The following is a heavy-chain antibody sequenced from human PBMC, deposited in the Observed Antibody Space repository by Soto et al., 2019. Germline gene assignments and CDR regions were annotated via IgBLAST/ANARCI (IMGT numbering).Heavy chain of an antibody. CDR1: GFTFGDYG. J-gene: IGHJ5*02. Sequence: EVQLVESGGDLVQPGRSLRLSCTASGFTFGDYGLSWFRQAPGKGLEWVGFIRYKANGGTTEYAASVKGRFTISRDDSRSIAYLQKNSLKTEDTAVYYCTRGPLGDPIWGSYWFDPWGQGILVTVSS. D-gene: IGHD3-16*01. CDR2: IRYKANGGTT. CDR3: TRGPLGDPIWGSYWFDP. V-gene: IGHV3-49*03.